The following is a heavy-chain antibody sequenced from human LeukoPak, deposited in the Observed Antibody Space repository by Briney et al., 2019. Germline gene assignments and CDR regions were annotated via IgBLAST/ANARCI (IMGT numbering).Heavy chain of an antibody. CDR3: ARVPSRFLKPFDY. CDR2: INHSRGA. Sequence: PSETLSLTCAVYGGSFIGYYWSWIRQPPGKGLEWIGEINHSRGANYNPSLKSRFTISADTSKSQFSLKLGSVTAADTAVYYCARVPSRFLKPFDYWGQGTLVTVSS. V-gene: IGHV4-34*01. D-gene: IGHD3-3*01. CDR1: GGSFIGYY. J-gene: IGHJ4*02.